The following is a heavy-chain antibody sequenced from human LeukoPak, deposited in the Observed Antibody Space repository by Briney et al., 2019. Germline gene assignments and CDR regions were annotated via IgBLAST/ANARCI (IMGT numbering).Heavy chain of an antibody. D-gene: IGHD6-19*01. CDR2: LYYSGST. V-gene: IGHV4-39*01. Sequence: SETLSLTCTVSGGSITTTDYQWGWIRQAPGKGLEWLGNLYYSGSTSYNPSLKSRVTVSVDTSNNQFSLKLNSVTAADTAVYYCARLRNYSTGWYRGTFDIWGQGTMVTVSS. J-gene: IGHJ3*02. CDR3: ARLRNYSTGWYRGTFDI. CDR1: GGSITTTDYQ.